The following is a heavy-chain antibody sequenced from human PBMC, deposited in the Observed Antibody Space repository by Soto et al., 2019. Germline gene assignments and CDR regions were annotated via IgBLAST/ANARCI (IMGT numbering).Heavy chain of an antibody. CDR2: IYHSGSA. CDR1: GDAISSANW. CDR3: ARRGTDFWKGVNTLDY. Sequence: SETLSLTCDVSGDAISSANWWSWVRQPPGKGLEWIGEIYHSGSAYNNPSLESRLTISLDKSKNQFSLNLTSVPAADTAMYYCARRGTDFWKGVNTLDYWGQGTLVTVSS. D-gene: IGHD3-3*01. V-gene: IGHV4-4*02. J-gene: IGHJ4*02.